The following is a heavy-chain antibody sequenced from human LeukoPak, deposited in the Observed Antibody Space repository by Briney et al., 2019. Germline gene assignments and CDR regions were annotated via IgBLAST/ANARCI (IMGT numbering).Heavy chain of an antibody. V-gene: IGHV3-48*03. J-gene: IGHJ6*04. CDR3: ATSVMVYYYYGMDV. CDR2: ISSSGSTI. CDR1: GFTFSSYE. Sequence: AGGSLRLSCAASGFTFSSYEMNWVRQAPGKGLEWVSYISSSGSTIYYADSVKGRFTISRYNAKNSLYLQMNSLRAEDTAVYYCATSVMVYYYYGMDVWGKGTTVTVSS. D-gene: IGHD2-8*01.